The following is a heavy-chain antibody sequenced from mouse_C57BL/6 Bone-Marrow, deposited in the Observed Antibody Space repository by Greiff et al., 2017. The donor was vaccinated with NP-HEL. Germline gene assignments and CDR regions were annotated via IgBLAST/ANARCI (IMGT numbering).Heavy chain of an antibody. D-gene: IGHD2-2*01. CDR3: ARGGDLLWLRRDFDY. CDR2: INPGSGGT. V-gene: IGHV1-54*01. CDR1: GYAFTNYL. Sequence: VQLQQSGAELVRPGTSVKVSCKASGYAFTNYLIEWVKQRPGQGLAWIGVINPGSGGTNYNEKVKGKATLTADKSSSTAYMQLSSLTSEDSAVYFCARGGDLLWLRRDFDYWGQGTTLTVSS. J-gene: IGHJ2*01.